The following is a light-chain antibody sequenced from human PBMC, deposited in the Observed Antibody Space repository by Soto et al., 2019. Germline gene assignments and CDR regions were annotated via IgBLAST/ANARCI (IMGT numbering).Light chain of an antibody. J-gene: IGKJ5*01. CDR2: DAS. Sequence: EIPIPELSSIFCASQENKITITFRASQSISSWLAWYQQKPGKAPKLLIYDASSLESGVPSRFSGSGSGTEFTLTISSLQPDDFATYYCQQYNRDSYTFGQGTRLEIK. V-gene: IGKV1-5*01. CDR1: QSISSW. CDR3: QQYNRDSYT.